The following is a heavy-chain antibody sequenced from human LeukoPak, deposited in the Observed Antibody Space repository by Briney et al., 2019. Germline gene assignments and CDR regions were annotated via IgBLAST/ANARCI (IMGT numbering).Heavy chain of an antibody. J-gene: IGHJ6*03. D-gene: IGHD1-7*01. V-gene: IGHV3-9*01. CDR1: GFTFDDYA. CDR2: ISWNSGSI. Sequence: PGGSLRLSCAASGFTFDDYAMHWVRQAPGKGLEWVSGISWNSGSIGYADSVKGRFTISRDNAKNSLYLQMNSLRAEDTALYYCAKGRSWQLELQFYYYYYYMDVWGKGTTVTVSS. CDR3: AKGRSWQLELQFYYYYYYMDV.